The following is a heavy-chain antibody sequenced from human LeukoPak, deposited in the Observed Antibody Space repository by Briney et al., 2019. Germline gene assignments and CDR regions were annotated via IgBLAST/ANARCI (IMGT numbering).Heavy chain of an antibody. CDR2: ISGSGGST. CDR1: GFTFSSYA. J-gene: IGHJ6*02. Sequence: GGSLRLSCAASGFTFSSYAMSWVRQAPGKGLEWASVISGSGGSTYYADSVKGRFAISRDNSKNTLDLQMNSLRAEDTAIYYCAKSFHSSGWFYYYGMDVWGQGTTVTVSS. CDR3: AKSFHSSGWFYYYGMDV. V-gene: IGHV3-23*01. D-gene: IGHD6-19*01.